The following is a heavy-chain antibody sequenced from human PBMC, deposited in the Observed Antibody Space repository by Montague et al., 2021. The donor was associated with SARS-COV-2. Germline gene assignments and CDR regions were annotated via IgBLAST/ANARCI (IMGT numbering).Heavy chain of an antibody. Sequence: SLRLSCAASGFTFSGIAMSWVRQAPGKGLEWVSALSASGGTTNYXDSVKGRFTISRDNLKNTLFLQMNSLRAEDTATYYCAKGTDTGNSYYALDVWGQGTRVTVSS. J-gene: IGHJ6*02. CDR1: GFTFSGIA. CDR3: AKGTDTGNSYYALDV. V-gene: IGHV3-23*01. CDR2: LSASGGTT.